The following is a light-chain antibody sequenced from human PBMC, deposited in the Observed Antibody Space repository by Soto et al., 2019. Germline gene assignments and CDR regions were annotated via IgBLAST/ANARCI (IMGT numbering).Light chain of an antibody. CDR1: QRVSSRY. J-gene: IGKJ1*01. CDR2: GAS. Sequence: EIVLTQSPGTLSLSPGERATLSCRARQRVSSRYLAWYQQKPGQAPRLLISGASTRATGIPDRFSGSGSGTDFTLTISRLEPEDFAVYYCQQYGNSRWTFGQGTKVEIK. V-gene: IGKV3-20*01. CDR3: QQYGNSRWT.